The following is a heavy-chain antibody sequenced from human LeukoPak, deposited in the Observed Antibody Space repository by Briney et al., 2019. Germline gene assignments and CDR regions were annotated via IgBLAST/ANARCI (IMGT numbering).Heavy chain of an antibody. J-gene: IGHJ5*02. CDR3: ARVLAYCGGDCYSIENWFDP. D-gene: IGHD2-21*02. V-gene: IGHV5-51*01. Sequence: GESLKISCKGSGYSVTSYWIGWVRQLPGKGLEWMGIIYPGDSDTRYSPSFQGQVTISADKSISTAYLQWSSLKASDTAMYYCARVLAYCGGDCYSIENWFDPWGQGTLVTVSS. CDR1: GYSVTSYW. CDR2: IYPGDSDT.